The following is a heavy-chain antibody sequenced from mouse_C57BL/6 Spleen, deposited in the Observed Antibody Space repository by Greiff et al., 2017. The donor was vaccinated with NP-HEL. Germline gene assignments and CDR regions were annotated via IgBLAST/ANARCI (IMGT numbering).Heavy chain of an antibody. CDR1: GYTFTDYY. D-gene: IGHD1-1*01. CDR3: GPVASDY. J-gene: IGHJ2*01. V-gene: IGHV1-26*01. Sequence: EVKLQQSGPELVKPGASVKISCKASGYTFTDYYMNWVKQSHGKSLEWIGDINPNNGGTSYNQKFKGKATLTVDKSSSTAYMELRSLTSEDSAVYYCGPVASDYWGQGTTLTVSS. CDR2: INPNNGGT.